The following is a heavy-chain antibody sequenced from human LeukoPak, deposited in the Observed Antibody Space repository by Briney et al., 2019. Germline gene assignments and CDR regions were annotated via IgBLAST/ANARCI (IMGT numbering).Heavy chain of an antibody. CDR3: ARGLGVGADRALDY. J-gene: IGHJ4*02. Sequence: SETLSLTCTVSGDSINNNYWSWLRQPAGKGLEWIGRIFNSGSTDYNPSLKSRVTMSVDTSKNQFSVKVNSVTATDTAVYYCARGLGVGADRALDYWGQGTLVTVSS. D-gene: IGHD1-26*01. CDR2: IFNSGST. V-gene: IGHV4-4*07. CDR1: GDSINNNY.